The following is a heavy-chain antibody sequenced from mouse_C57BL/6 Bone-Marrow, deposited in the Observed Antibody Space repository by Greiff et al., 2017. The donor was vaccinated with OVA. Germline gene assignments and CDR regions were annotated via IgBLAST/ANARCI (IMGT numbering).Heavy chain of an antibody. CDR3: ARWGWYFDV. CDR2: IDPSDSYT. J-gene: IGHJ1*03. Sequence: QVQLQQSGAELVRPGTSVKLSCKASGYTFTSYWMHWVKQRPGQGLEWIGVIDPSDSYTNYNQKFKGKATLTVDTSSSTAYMQLSSLTSEDSAVYYCARWGWYFDVWGTGTTVTVSS. CDR1: GYTFTSYW. V-gene: IGHV1-59*01.